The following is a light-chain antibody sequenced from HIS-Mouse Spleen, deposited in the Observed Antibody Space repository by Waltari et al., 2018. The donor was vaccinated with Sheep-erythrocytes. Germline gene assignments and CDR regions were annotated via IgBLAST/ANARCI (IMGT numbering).Light chain of an antibody. CDR1: QSLLHSNGYNY. Sequence: DLVMTQSPLSLPVTPGEPASISCRSSQSLLHSNGYNYFDWYLQKPGQSPQLLIYLGSNRASGVPDRVSGSGSGTDFTLKISRVEAEDVGVYYCMQALQTPVSLNGYTFGQGTKLEIK. CDR3: MQALQTPVSLNGYT. CDR2: LGS. J-gene: IGKJ2*01. V-gene: IGKV2-28*01.